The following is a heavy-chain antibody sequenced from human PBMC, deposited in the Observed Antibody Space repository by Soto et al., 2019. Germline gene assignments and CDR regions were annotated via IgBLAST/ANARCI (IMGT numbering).Heavy chain of an antibody. CDR2: INTHSGDT. J-gene: IGHJ5*02. V-gene: IGHV1-18*04. CDR1: GYTFTSDG. CDR3: ARDKGHCDKNGCQRNYFDP. D-gene: IGHD2-21*01. Sequence: QVQLVQSGAEVKNPGASVKVSCETSGYTFTSDGISWVRQAPGQGLEWMGWINTHSGDTNFAQKFQDRVTMTTDPPTSTVYMEVRSLGSDDTAIYYCARDKGHCDKNGCQRNYFDPWGQGTLVTVSS.